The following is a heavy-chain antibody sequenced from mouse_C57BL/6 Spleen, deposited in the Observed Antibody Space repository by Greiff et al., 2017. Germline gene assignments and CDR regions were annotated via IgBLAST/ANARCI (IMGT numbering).Heavy chain of an antibody. CDR3: AICDGKYGYWYFDV. CDR2: IHPSGSDT. CDR1: GYTFTSYW. J-gene: IGHJ1*03. V-gene: IGHV1-74*01. D-gene: IGHD2-1*01. Sequence: QVQLQQSGAELVKPGASVKVSCKASGYTFTSYWMHWVKQRPGQGLEWIGRIHPSGSDTNYNQKFKGPATLTVDKSSSTAYIQLSRLTSEDSSVYYSAICDGKYGYWYFDVWGTGTTVTVSS.